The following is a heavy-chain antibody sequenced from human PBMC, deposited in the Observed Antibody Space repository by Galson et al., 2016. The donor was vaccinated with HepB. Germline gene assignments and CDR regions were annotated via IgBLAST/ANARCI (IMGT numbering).Heavy chain of an antibody. CDR1: GFTFRNYG. CDR2: ISYDGINK. J-gene: IGHJ6*02. CDR3: AKERIAGITLDRGVMTSRLADV. D-gene: IGHD3-10*01. Sequence: SLRLSCAASGFTFRNYGMHWVRQVPGKGLEWVAVISYDGINKYFADSVRGRFNISRDNSKNTLYLQMHRPRAEDTAVYYCAKERIAGITLDRGVMTSRLADVWGQGTTVTVSS. V-gene: IGHV3-30*18.